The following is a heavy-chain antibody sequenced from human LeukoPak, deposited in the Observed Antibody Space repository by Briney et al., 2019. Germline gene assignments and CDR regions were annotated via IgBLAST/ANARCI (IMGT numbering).Heavy chain of an antibody. V-gene: IGHV4-59*01. CDR1: GGSISSYY. D-gene: IGHD3-10*01. CDR2: IYYSGST. Sequence: PSETLSLTCTVSGGSISSYYWSWIRQPPGKGLEWIGYIYYSGSTNYNPSLKSRVTISLDTSKNQFSLKLSSVTAADTAVYYCARDRYYYGSGSYSWFDPWGQGTLVTVSS. J-gene: IGHJ5*02. CDR3: ARDRYYYGSGSYSWFDP.